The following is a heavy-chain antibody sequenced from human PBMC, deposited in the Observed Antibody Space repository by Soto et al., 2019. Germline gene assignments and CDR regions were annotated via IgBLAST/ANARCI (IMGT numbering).Heavy chain of an antibody. CDR3: AKGGGSSYYFDY. Sequence: QVQLVESGGGVVQPGRSLRLSCAASGFTFSSYGMHWVRQAPGKGLEWVAVISYDGSNKYYADSVKGRFTISRDNSKNTLYMPMNSLRAEDTAVYYCAKGGGSSYYFDYWGQGTLVTVSS. D-gene: IGHD1-26*01. CDR2: ISYDGSNK. J-gene: IGHJ4*02. CDR1: GFTFSSYG. V-gene: IGHV3-30*18.